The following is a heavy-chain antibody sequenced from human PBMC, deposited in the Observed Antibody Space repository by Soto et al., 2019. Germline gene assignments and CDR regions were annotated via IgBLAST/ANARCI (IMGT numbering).Heavy chain of an antibody. CDR3: AKDLYSGSSHPDY. CDR2: ISYDGSNK. J-gene: IGHJ4*02. Sequence: PWGSLRLSCAASGFTFSSYGMHWVRQAPGKGLEWVAVISYDGSNKYYADSVKGRFTISRDNSKNTLYLQVNSLRAEDTAVYYCAKDLYSGSSHPDYWGQGTLVTVSS. D-gene: IGHD1-26*01. CDR1: GFTFSSYG. V-gene: IGHV3-30*18.